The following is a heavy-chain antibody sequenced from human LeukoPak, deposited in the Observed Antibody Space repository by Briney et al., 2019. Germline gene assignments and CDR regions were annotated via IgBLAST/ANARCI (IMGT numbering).Heavy chain of an antibody. D-gene: IGHD3-10*01. CDR2: IYYNGST. CDR1: GGSISSYY. J-gene: IGHJ5*02. Sequence: SETLSLTCTVSGGSISSYYWSWIRQPPGKGLEWIGYIYYNGSTNYNSSLKSRVTISVDTSKNQFSLKLSSVTAADTAVYYCAREGPGENIWFGESFGHYNWFDPWGQGTLVTVSS. CDR3: AREGPGENIWFGESFGHYNWFDP. V-gene: IGHV4-59*01.